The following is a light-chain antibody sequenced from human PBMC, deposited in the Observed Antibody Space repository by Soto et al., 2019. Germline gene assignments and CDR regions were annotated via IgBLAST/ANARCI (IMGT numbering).Light chain of an antibody. CDR1: QSLVYSYGNTY. Sequence: DVVMTQSPLSLPVTLGQPASISCRSSQSLVYSYGNTYLNWFHQRPGQSPRRLIYQDSNRDSGVPDRFSGSGPGTDFTLKISRVEAEDVGVYYCMQGTLWPPKLTFGGGTQVQIK. CDR3: MQGTLWPPKLT. V-gene: IGKV2-30*01. CDR2: QDS. J-gene: IGKJ4*01.